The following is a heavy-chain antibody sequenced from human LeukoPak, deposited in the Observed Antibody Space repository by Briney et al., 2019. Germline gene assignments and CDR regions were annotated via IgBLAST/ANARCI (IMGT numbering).Heavy chain of an antibody. CDR2: FSYDGINK. CDR1: GFTFSRCG. V-gene: IGHV3-30*18. CDR3: VKEADSGAYRTSDY. D-gene: IGHD6-19*01. J-gene: IGHJ4*02. Sequence: GGSLRLSCAASGFTFSRCGMHWVRQAPGRGLEWLAVFSYDGINKHYTDSVKGRFTISRDNSKNTLSLQMNSLRPEDTGVYYCVKEADSGAYRTSDYWGQGTLVTVSS.